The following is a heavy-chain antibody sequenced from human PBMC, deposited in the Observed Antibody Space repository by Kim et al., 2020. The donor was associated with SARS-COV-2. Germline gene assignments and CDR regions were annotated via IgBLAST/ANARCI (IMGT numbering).Heavy chain of an antibody. CDR3: AKDQRGYNRPFDY. Sequence: GGSLRLSCGGSGFTFSYYAMSWVRQAPGKGLEWVAGIGGGGENTNYADSVRGRVTISRDNSKNTQYLQMNSLRVAETAENYCAKDQRGYNRPFDYSRQG. V-gene: IGHV3-23*01. J-gene: IGHJ4*02. D-gene: IGHD5-12*01. CDR2: IGGGGENT. CDR1: GFTFSYYA.